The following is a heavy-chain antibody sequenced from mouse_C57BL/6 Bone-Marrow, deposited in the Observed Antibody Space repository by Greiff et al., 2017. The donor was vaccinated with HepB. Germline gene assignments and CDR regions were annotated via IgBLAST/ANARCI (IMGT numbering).Heavy chain of an antibody. D-gene: IGHD2-3*01. J-gene: IGHJ4*01. CDR1: GFTFSSYG. V-gene: IGHV5-6*01. CDR3: ARRCLLSLYYAMDY. CDR2: ISSGGSYT. Sequence: EVHLVESGGDLVKPGGSLKLSCAASGFTFSSYGMSWVRQTPDKRLEWVATISSGGSYTYYPDSVKGRFTISRDNAKNTLYLQMSSLKSEDTAMYYCARRCLLSLYYAMDYWGQGTSVTVSS.